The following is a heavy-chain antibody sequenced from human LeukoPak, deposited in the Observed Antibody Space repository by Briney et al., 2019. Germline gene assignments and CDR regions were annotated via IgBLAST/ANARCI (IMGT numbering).Heavy chain of an antibody. J-gene: IGHJ6*02. V-gene: IGHV4-34*01. CDR2: INHSGST. CDR1: GGSISGYY. CDR3: AGTTVTTDYYYGMDV. Sequence: SETLSLTCTVSGGSISGYYWSWIRQPPGKGLEWIGEINHSGSTNYNPSLKSRVTISVDTSKNQFSLKLSSVTAADTAVYYCAGTTVTTDYYYGMDVWGQGTTVTVSS. D-gene: IGHD4-17*01.